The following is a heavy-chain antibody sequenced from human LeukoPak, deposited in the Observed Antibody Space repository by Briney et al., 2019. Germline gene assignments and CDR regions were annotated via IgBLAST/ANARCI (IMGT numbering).Heavy chain of an antibody. CDR1: GFTFSSYG. D-gene: IGHD1-7*01. V-gene: IGHV3-33*01. CDR3: ARGPSITGTTPYYYYMDV. Sequence: GGSLRLSXAASGFTFSSYGMHWVRQAPGKGLEWVAVIWYDGSNKYYADSVKGRFTISRDNSKNTLYLQMNSLRAEDTAVYYCARGPSITGTTPYYYYMDVWGKGTTVTVSS. J-gene: IGHJ6*03. CDR2: IWYDGSNK.